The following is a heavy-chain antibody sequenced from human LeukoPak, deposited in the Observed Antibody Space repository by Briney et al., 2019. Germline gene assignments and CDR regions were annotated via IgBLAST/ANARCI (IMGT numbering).Heavy chain of an antibody. Sequence: GGSLRLSCAASGFTFRSYSMNWVRQAPGKGLEWVSSISSSSSYIYYADSVKGRFTISRDNAKNSLYLQMNSLRAEDTAVYYCARDKVVGATHFDYWGQGTLVTVSS. CDR3: ARDKVVGATHFDY. CDR2: ISSSSSYI. CDR1: GFTFRSYS. D-gene: IGHD1-26*01. V-gene: IGHV3-21*01. J-gene: IGHJ4*02.